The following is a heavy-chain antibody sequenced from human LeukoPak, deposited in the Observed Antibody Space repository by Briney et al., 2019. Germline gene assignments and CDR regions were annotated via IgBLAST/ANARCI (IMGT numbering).Heavy chain of an antibody. Sequence: ASVKVSCKASGYTFTSYGISWVRQAPGQGLEWMGWISAYNGNTNYAQKLQGRVTMTTDTSTSTAYMELRSLRSEDTAVYYCARRSTSFGAFDIWGQGTMVTVSS. V-gene: IGHV1-18*01. CDR2: ISAYNGNT. D-gene: IGHD2-2*01. J-gene: IGHJ3*02. CDR3: ARRSTSFGAFDI. CDR1: GYTFTSYG.